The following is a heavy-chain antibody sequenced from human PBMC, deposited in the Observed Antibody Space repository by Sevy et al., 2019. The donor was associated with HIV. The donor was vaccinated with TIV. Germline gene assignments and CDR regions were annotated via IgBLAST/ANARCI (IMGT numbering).Heavy chain of an antibody. CDR3: ARDCNSNTCLWGLDV. D-gene: IGHD2-2*01. Sequence: GGSLRLSCAASGFTFGDFWMTWVRQAPGKGLEWVAKIKRVGSEKYYVPSVKGRFTISGDNAKSSLYLQMKSRGAEDTAVYYWARDCNSNTCLWGLDVWGQGTTVTVSS. V-gene: IGHV3-7*03. CDR2: IKRVGSEK. J-gene: IGHJ6*02. CDR1: GFTFGDFW.